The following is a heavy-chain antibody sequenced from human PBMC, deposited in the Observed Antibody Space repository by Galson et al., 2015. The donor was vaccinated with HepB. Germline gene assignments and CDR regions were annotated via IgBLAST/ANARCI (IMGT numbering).Heavy chain of an antibody. CDR2: ISSNGGSA. Sequence: SLRLSCAASGFTFSDYAMHWVRQAPGKGLEYVAVISSNGGSAYYADSMKGRFTISRDNSKNTLYLQMSSLRADDTAVYYCVKTQDESIGYFSSSFDYWGQGTPVTVSS. J-gene: IGHJ4*02. CDR1: GFTFSDYA. V-gene: IGHV3-64D*09. CDR3: VKTQDESIGYFSSSFDY. D-gene: IGHD6-6*01.